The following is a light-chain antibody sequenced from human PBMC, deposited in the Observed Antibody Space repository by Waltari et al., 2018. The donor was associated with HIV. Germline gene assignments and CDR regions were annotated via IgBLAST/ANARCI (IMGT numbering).Light chain of an antibody. V-gene: IGLV2-14*03. CDR1: SSDFGFDNY. Sequence: QSVLTQPASVSGSPGQSVTISCTGTSSDFGFDNYVSWYQQYPGKAPTLIIYEVSRRPSVVSDRFSGSKSGNTASLTISGLQNEDEADYFCTSYTTSDTLRFGGGTKVTVL. CDR2: EVS. CDR3: TSYTTSDTLR. J-gene: IGLJ3*02.